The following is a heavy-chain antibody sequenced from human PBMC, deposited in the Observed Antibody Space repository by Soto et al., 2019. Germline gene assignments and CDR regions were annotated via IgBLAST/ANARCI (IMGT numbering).Heavy chain of an antibody. CDR3: ARGQHALGSGSYGGDY. D-gene: IGHD3-10*01. V-gene: IGHV3-33*01. CDR1: GFTFSSYG. J-gene: IGHJ4*02. Sequence: GGSLRLSCAASGFTFSSYGMHWVRQAPGKGLEWVAVIWYDGSNKYYADSVKGRFTISRDNSKNTLYLQMNSLRAEDTAVYYCARGQHALGSGSYGGDYWGQGTLVTVSS. CDR2: IWYDGSNK.